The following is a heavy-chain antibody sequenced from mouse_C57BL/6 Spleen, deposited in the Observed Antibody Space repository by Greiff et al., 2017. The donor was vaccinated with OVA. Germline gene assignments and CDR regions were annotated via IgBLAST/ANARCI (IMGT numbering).Heavy chain of an antibody. CDR2: ISSGGDYI. CDR1: GFTFSSYA. Sequence: EVKRVESGAGLVKPGGSLKLSCAASGFTFSSYAMSWVRQTPEKRLEWVAYISSGGDYIYYADTVKGRFTISRDNARNTLYLQMSSLKSEDTAMYYCTRGDDYDVGYFDVWGTGTTVTVSS. J-gene: IGHJ1*03. CDR3: TRGDDYDVGYFDV. V-gene: IGHV5-9-1*02. D-gene: IGHD2-4*01.